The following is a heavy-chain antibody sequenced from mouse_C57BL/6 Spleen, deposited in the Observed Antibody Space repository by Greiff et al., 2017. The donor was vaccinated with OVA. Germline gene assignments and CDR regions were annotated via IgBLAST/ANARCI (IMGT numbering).Heavy chain of an antibody. CDR3: AADYYGSSFGY. CDR2: INPNNGGT. V-gene: IGHV1-22*01. CDR1: GYTFTDYN. D-gene: IGHD1-1*01. Sequence: EVHLVESGPELVKPGASVKMSCKASGYTFTDYNMHWVKQSHGKSLEWIGYINPNNGGTSYNQKFKGKATLTVNKSSSTAYMELRSLTSEDSAVYYCAADYYGSSFGYWGQGTTLTVSS. J-gene: IGHJ2*01.